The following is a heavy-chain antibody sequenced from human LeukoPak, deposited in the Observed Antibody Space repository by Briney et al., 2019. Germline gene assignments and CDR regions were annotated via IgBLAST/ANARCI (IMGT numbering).Heavy chain of an antibody. CDR1: GGSFSGYY. CDR3: ARGMAVVYWGLLRPRSSIDY. V-gene: IGHV4-34*01. CDR2: INHSGST. D-gene: IGHD3-22*01. J-gene: IGHJ4*02. Sequence: SETLSLTCAVYGGSFSGYYWSWIRQPPGKGLEWIGEINHSGSTNYNPSLKSRVTISVDTSKDQFSLKLSSVTAADTAVYYCARGMAVVYWGLLRPRSSIDYWGQGTLVTVSS.